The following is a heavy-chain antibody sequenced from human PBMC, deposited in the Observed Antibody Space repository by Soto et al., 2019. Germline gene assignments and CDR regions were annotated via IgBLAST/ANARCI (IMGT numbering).Heavy chain of an antibody. Sequence: VASVKVSCKASGYTFTSYDINWVRQATGQGLEWMGWMNPNSGNTGYAQKFQGRVTMTGNTSISTAYMELSSLRSEDTAVYYCALSVSETYDSSGYYVERIDYWGQGTLVTVSS. J-gene: IGHJ4*02. CDR2: MNPNSGNT. D-gene: IGHD3-22*01. CDR3: ALSVSETYDSSGYYVERIDY. CDR1: GYTFTSYD. V-gene: IGHV1-8*01.